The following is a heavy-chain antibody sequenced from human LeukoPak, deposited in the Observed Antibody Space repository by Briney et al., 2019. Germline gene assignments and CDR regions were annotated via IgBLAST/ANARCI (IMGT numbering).Heavy chain of an antibody. J-gene: IGHJ6*01. CDR2: IYYTGST. Sequence: SETLSLTCTVSGGSISTYYWTWIRQPPGKGLEWIGHIYYTGSTEYNPSLKSRVTILVDTSKNQFSLNLTSVTAADTAVYYCARDRWEGYDILTGNFYHYGMDVWGQGTTVTVSS. CDR1: GGSISTYY. CDR3: ARDRWEGYDILTGNFYHYGMDV. D-gene: IGHD3-9*01. V-gene: IGHV4-59*01.